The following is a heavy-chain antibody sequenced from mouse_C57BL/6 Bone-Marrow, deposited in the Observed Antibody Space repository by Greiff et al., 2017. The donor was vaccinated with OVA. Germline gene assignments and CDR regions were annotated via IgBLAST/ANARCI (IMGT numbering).Heavy chain of an antibody. Sequence: EVKLMESGEGLVKPGGSLKLSCAASGFTFSSYAMSWVRQTPEKRLEWVAYISSGGDYIYYADTVKGRFTISRDNARNTLYLQMSSLKSEDTAMYYCTRVLLRGDRYFDVWGTGTTVTVSS. CDR1: GFTFSSYA. D-gene: IGHD1-1*01. J-gene: IGHJ1*03. CDR3: TRVLLRGDRYFDV. CDR2: ISSGGDYI. V-gene: IGHV5-9-1*02.